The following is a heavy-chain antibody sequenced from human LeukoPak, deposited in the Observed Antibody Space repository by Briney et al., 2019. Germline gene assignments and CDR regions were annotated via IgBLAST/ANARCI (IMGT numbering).Heavy chain of an antibody. D-gene: IGHD3-10*01. J-gene: IGHJ4*02. CDR2: IIPIFGTA. CDR1: GGTFSSYA. V-gene: IGHV1-69*05. CDR3: AREARFGELLYHDY. Sequence: SVKVSCKASGGTFSSYAISWVRQAPGQGLEWMGRIIPIFGTANYAQKFQGRVTITTDKSTSTAYMELSSLRSEDTAVYYCAREARFGELLYHDYWGQGTLVTVSS.